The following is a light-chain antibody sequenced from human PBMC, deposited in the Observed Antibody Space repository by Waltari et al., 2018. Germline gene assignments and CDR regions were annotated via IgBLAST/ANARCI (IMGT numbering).Light chain of an antibody. J-gene: IGKJ1*01. CDR3: MQSRHWPWT. V-gene: IGKV2-30*01. Sequence: DVVMTQSALYLPVTLGQPASISCRSSEGLIYSDGHAYLSWFHQRPGQSPRRLIYTVSTRDAVVADRFSGGGSGTDFTLKISRVEAEDVGVYYCMQSRHWPWTFGQGTKVEIK. CDR1: EGLIYSDGHAY. CDR2: TVS.